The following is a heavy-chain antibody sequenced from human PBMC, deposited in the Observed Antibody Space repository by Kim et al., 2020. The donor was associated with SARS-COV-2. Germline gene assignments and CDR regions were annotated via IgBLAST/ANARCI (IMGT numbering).Heavy chain of an antibody. CDR1: GYSFTSYW. J-gene: IGHJ4*02. V-gene: IGHV5-51*01. D-gene: IGHD3-22*01. Sequence: GESLKISCKGSGYSFTSYWIGWVRQMPGKGLEWMGIIYPGDSDTRYSPSFQGQVTISADKSISTAYLQWSSLKASDTAMYYCTIGYYDSSGYYWDYFDYWGQGTLVTVSS. CDR3: TIGYYDSSGYYWDYFDY. CDR2: IYPGDSDT.